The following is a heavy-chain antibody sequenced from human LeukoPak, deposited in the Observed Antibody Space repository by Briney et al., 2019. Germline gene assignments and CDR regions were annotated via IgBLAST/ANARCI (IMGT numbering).Heavy chain of an antibody. J-gene: IGHJ4*02. CDR1: GFTFSSYA. Sequence: GGSLRLSCAASGFTFSSYAMSWVRQAPGKGLVWVSAISGSGGSTYYADSVKGRFTISRDNSKNTLYLQMNSLRAEDTAVCYCAKDRGYSYGPFDYWGQGTLVTVSS. CDR2: ISGSGGST. CDR3: AKDRGYSYGPFDY. D-gene: IGHD5-18*01. V-gene: IGHV3-23*01.